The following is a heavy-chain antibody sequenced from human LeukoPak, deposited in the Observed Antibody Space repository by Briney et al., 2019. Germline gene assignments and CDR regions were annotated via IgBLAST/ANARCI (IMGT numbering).Heavy chain of an antibody. D-gene: IGHD6-25*01. CDR1: GGSFSGYY. CDR3: ARKRAYYFDY. J-gene: IGHJ4*02. V-gene: IGHV4-34*01. Sequence: KPSETLSLTCAVYGGSFSGYYWSWIRQTPGKGLEWIGEINHSGSTNYNPSLKSRVTISVDTSKNQFSLKLSSATAADTAVYYCARKRAYYFDYWGQGTLVTVSS. CDR2: INHSGST.